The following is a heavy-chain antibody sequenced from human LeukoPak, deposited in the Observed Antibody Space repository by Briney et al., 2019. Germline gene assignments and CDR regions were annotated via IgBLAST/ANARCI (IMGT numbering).Heavy chain of an antibody. CDR3: ARGARYKLHYDFWSGYYYFDY. CDR2: ISAYNGNT. J-gene: IGHJ4*02. Sequence: ASVTVSCTASGYTFTSYGISWVRQAPGQGLEWMGWISAYNGNTNYAQKLQGRVTMTTDTSTSTAYMELRSLRSDDTAVYYCARGARYKLHYDFWSGYYYFDYWGQGTLVAVSS. V-gene: IGHV1-18*01. D-gene: IGHD3-3*01. CDR1: GYTFTSYG.